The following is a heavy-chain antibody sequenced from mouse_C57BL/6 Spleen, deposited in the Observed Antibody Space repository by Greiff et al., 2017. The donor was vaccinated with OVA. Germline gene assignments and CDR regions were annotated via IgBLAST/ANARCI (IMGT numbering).Heavy chain of an antibody. CDR2: IDPSDSET. V-gene: IGHV1-52*01. D-gene: IGHD2-1*01. CDR3: ARLGDYGNYGNAMDY. CDR1: GYTFTSYW. Sequence: QVQLQQPGAELVRPGSSVKLSCKASGYTFTSYWMHWVKQRPIQGLEWIGNIDPSDSETHYNQKFKDKATLTVDQSSSTAYMQLSSLTSEDSAVYYCARLGDYGNYGNAMDYWGQGTSVTVSS. J-gene: IGHJ4*01.